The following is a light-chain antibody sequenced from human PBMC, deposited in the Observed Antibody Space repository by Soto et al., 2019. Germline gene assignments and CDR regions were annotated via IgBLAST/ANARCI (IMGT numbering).Light chain of an antibody. Sequence: DIVMTQTPLSLSVTPGQPASISCKSSQSPLHSDGRTCVFWYLQKPGQPPQLLIDQVSNRFSGVXDXXSGSGSHTDFSLNISRVEAEEVAAYYCLQTIQLPHTFGQGTKLEIK. CDR1: QSPLHSDGRTC. CDR2: QVS. CDR3: LQTIQLPHT. J-gene: IGKJ2*01. V-gene: IGKV2D-29*01.